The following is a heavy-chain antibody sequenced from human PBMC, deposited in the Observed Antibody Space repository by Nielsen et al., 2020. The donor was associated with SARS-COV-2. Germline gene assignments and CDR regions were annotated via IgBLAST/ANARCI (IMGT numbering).Heavy chain of an antibody. J-gene: IGHJ6*02. V-gene: IGHV4-39*07. CDR1: GGSISRSSFY. CDR2: IYHSGST. D-gene: IGHD3-3*01. CDR3: ARDPTTYYDFWSGYYYGMDL. Sequence: SETLSLTCTVSGGSISRSSFYWVWIRQPPGKGLEWIGNIYHSGSTYYNPSLRSRVIIAVDTSKNQFSLKLSSVTAADTAVYYCARDPTTYYDFWSGYYYGMDLRGQGTTVTVSS.